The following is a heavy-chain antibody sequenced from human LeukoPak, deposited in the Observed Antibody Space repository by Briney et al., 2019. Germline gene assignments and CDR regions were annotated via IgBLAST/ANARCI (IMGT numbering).Heavy chain of an antibody. D-gene: IGHD1-26*01. CDR3: ARGSGSHGRDWFDP. CDR2: FDPEDGET. CDR1: GYTLTELS. V-gene: IGHV1-24*01. Sequence: ASVKVSCKVSGYTLTELSMHWVRQAPGKGLEWMGGFDPEDGETIYAQKFQGRVTFTWDTSISTAYMELYSLTSDDTAVYYCARGSGSHGRDWFDPWGQGTLVTVSS. J-gene: IGHJ5*02.